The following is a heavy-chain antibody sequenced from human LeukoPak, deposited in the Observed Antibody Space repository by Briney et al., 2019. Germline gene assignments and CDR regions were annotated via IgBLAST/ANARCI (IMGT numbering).Heavy chain of an antibody. Sequence: GESLKISCKGSGYSFISYWIAWVRQMPGKGLEWMGIIYPGDSDTRYSPPFQGQVTISADKSISTAYLQWSSLKASDTAMYYCARRGYSDYDFWFDPWGQGTLVTVSS. CDR3: ARRGYSDYDFWFDP. CDR1: GYSFISYW. D-gene: IGHD5-12*01. CDR2: IYPGDSDT. J-gene: IGHJ5*02. V-gene: IGHV5-51*01.